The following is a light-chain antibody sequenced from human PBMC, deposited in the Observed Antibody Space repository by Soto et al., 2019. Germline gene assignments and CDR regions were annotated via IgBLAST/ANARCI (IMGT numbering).Light chain of an antibody. CDR3: QQRSNWPLIT. CDR2: GAS. J-gene: IGKJ5*01. V-gene: IGKV3D-20*02. Sequence: EIVLTQTPGTLSLSPGERATLSCRASQSVSSNNLAWYQHKPGQAPRLLISGASNRATGIPDRFSGSGSGTDFTLTISRLAPEDFAVYYCQQRSNWPLITFGQGTRLEIK. CDR1: QSVSSNN.